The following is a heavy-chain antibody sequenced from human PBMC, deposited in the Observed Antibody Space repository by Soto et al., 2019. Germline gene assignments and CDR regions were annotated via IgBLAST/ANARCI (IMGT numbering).Heavy chain of an antibody. D-gene: IGHD3-10*01. CDR1: ESTFMNYD. CDR3: ARAAITMVRGSWFDP. CDR2: IIPIFGTA. Sequence: ASVKVSCKASESTFMNYDISWVRQATGQGLEWMGGIIPIFGTANYAQKFQGRVTITAYESTSTAYMELSSLRSEDTAVYYCARAAITMVRGSWFDPWGQGTLVTVS. J-gene: IGHJ5*02. V-gene: IGHV1-69*13.